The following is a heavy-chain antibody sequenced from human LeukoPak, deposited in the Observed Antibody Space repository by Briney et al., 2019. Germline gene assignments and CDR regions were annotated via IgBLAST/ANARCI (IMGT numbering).Heavy chain of an antibody. D-gene: IGHD2-2*01. CDR3: ARVLEEEPAAMKPAHYYYYYYMDV. J-gene: IGHJ6*03. CDR1: GGSISSYY. Sequence: PSETLSLTCTVSGGSISSYYWTWIRQPAGKGLEWIGRIYTSGSTSYNPSLKSRVTMSVDTSKNQFSLKLNSVTAADTAVYYCARVLEEEPAAMKPAHYYYYYYMDVWGKGTTVTVSS. CDR2: IYTSGST. V-gene: IGHV4-4*07.